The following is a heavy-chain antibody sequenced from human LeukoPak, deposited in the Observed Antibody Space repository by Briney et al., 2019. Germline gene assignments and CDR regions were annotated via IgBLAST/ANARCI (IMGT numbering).Heavy chain of an antibody. J-gene: IGHJ4*02. CDR2: INHSGST. V-gene: IGHV4-34*01. CDR1: GGSFSGYY. CDR3: AREADGDYLDY. D-gene: IGHD4-17*01. Sequence: SETLSLTCAVYGGSFSGYYWSWIRQPPGKGLEWIGEINHSGSTNYNPSLKSRVTISVDTSKNQFSLKLSSVTAADTAVYYCAREADGDYLDYWGQGTLVTVSS.